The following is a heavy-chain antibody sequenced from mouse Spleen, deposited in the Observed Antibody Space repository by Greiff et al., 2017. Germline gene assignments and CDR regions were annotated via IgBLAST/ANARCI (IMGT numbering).Heavy chain of an antibody. J-gene: IGHJ4*01. D-gene: IGHD1-1*01. CDR3: ARTGSSYGDYAMDY. V-gene: IGHV5-6-4*01. CDR1: GFTFSSYT. Sequence: EVQGVESGGGLVKPGGSLKLSCAASGFTFSSYTMSWVRQTPAKRLEWVATISSGGGNTYYPDTVKGRFTISRDNAKNTLYLQMSSLKSEDTAMYYCARTGSSYGDYAMDYWGQGTSVTVSS. CDR2: ISSGGGNT.